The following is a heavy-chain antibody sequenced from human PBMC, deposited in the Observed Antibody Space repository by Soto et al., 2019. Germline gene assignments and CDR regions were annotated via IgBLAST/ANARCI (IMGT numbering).Heavy chain of an antibody. J-gene: IGHJ2*01. CDR1: GFTFSSYA. D-gene: IGHD3-16*01. CDR3: ARPLWRDDYNWGDFDL. V-gene: IGHV3-30-3*01. Sequence: QVQLVESGGGVVQPGRSLRLSCAASGFTFSSYAMHWVRQAPGKGLEWVAVISYDGSNKYYADSVKGRFTISRDNSKNTLYLHMNSLRTEDTAVYYCARPLWRDDYNWGDFDLWGRGTLVTAAS. CDR2: ISYDGSNK.